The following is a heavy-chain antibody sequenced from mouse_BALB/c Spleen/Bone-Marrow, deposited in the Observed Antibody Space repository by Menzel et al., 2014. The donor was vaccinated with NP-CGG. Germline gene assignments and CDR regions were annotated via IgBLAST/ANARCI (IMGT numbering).Heavy chain of an antibody. CDR1: GYAFTNYW. J-gene: IGHJ2*01. CDR2: IYPGSGNT. V-gene: IGHV1-63*01. Sequence: QVQLQQSGTELVRPGTSVKISCKASGYAFTNYWLGWVKQRPGHGLEWIGDIYPGSGNTYYNEKFKGKVTLTADKSSSTAYMQLSGLTSEDSAVYFCTRRRSLVYWGQGTTLTVSS. CDR3: TRRRSLVY.